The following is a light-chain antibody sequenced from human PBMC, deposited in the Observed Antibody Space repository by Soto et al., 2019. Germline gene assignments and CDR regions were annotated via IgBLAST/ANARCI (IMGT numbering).Light chain of an antibody. Sequence: DIQMTQSPSSLSASVGDRVTITCQASQDISNYLNWYQQKPGKAPKLLIYDASNLETGVPSRFSGSGSGTDFTFTISSLQPEDIATYYCQKHDNLPPLNFVGGTKVDI. CDR3: QKHDNLPPLN. CDR1: QDISNY. CDR2: DAS. J-gene: IGKJ4*01. V-gene: IGKV1-33*01.